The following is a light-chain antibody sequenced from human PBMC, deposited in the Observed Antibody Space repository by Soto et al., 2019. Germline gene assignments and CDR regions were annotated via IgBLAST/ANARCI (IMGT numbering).Light chain of an antibody. Sequence: DIQMTQSPSSLSASVGDRVTITCRASQSISSCLNWFQQIPGKAPKAVIFAASSLQGWVPSRFSGSGSGQAFSLTINRLQPEDFATYYCQQSYNTPRTFGKGTKLEIK. CDR3: QQSYNTPRT. CDR2: AAS. V-gene: IGKV1-39*01. J-gene: IGKJ1*01. CDR1: QSISSC.